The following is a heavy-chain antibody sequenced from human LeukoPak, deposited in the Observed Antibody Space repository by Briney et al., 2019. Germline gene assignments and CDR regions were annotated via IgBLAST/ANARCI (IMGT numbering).Heavy chain of an antibody. Sequence: GGSLRLSCAASGFTFNRNSMNWVRQAPGKGLEWVSYISSSGDTIYYADSVEGRFTISRDNAKNSLYPQMNSLRDEDTAVYYCAREALFGVVRQYFFDSWGQGTLVTVSS. J-gene: IGHJ4*02. V-gene: IGHV3-48*02. CDR3: AREALFGVVRQYFFDS. D-gene: IGHD3-3*01. CDR2: ISSSGDTI. CDR1: GFTFNRNS.